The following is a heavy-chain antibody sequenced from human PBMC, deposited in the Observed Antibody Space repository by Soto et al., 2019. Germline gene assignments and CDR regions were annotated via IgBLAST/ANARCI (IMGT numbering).Heavy chain of an antibody. D-gene: IGHD2-15*01. CDR1: GGSIGSGGYS. CDR3: ARGKERVAMTSGY. V-gene: IGHV4-30-2*01. Sequence: SETLSLTCAVSGGSIGSGGYSWSWIRQPPGKGLEWIGYIYHSGSTYYNPSLKSRVTISVDRSKNQFSLKLSSVTAADTAVYYCARGKERVAMTSGYCGQGTLVTVSS. CDR2: IYHSGST. J-gene: IGHJ4*02.